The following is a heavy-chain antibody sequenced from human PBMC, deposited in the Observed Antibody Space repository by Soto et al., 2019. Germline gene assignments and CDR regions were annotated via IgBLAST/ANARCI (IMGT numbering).Heavy chain of an antibody. CDR2: IYWDDDK. D-gene: IGHD3-3*01. Sequence: GPTLVNPTQTLTLTCTFSGFSLSTSGVGVGWIRQPPGKALEWLALIYWDDDKRYSPSLKSRLTITKDTSKNQVVLTMTNMDPVDTATYYCARIASDYDFWSGPKKVYFDYWGQGTLVTVSS. V-gene: IGHV2-5*02. J-gene: IGHJ4*02. CDR1: GFSLSTSGVG. CDR3: ARIASDYDFWSGPKKVYFDY.